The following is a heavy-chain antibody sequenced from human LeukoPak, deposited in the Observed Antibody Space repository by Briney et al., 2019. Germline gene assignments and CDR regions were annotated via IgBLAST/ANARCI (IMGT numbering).Heavy chain of an antibody. J-gene: IGHJ4*02. Sequence: PGGSLTLSCAASGFTVSSNYMSWVRQAPGKGLEQVSVIYSGGDRYYADAVKGRFTISRDNSKNILYLQMNSLRAEDTAVYYCATGGVYYDRRGYGHDHWGQGTLVTVSS. CDR3: ATGGVYYDRRGYGHDH. CDR2: IYSGGDR. V-gene: IGHV3-53*01. D-gene: IGHD3-9*01. CDR1: GFTVSSNY.